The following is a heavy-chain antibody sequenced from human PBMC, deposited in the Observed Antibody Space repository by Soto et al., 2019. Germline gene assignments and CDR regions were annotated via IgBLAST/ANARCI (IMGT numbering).Heavy chain of an antibody. D-gene: IGHD6-19*01. J-gene: IGHJ4*02. V-gene: IGHV1-58*02. CDR1: GFSFSSSA. Sequence: QLQLVQSGPEVKEPGTSVKVSCKASGFSFSSSAIQWVRQTRGQRLEWIGWIVVATGNTNYAQKFQERVTITRDMSTSTAYMELRSLRSEDTALYYCAASGHWLVREIDFWGQGALVTVSS. CDR2: IVVATGNT. CDR3: AASGHWLVREIDF.